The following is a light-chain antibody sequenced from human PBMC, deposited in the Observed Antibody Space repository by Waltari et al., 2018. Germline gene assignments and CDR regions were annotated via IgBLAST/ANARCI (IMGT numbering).Light chain of an antibody. CDR3: QHYHSLPYT. J-gene: IGKJ2*01. V-gene: IGKV1-33*01. CDR2: DAS. Sequence: IQLTQSPSSLSAAVGDRVTITCQATQDITTSLSWFQQKPGKAPQLLIYDASSLQAGVPSRFSGTGSGTAFSFTIISLQPDDSATYYCQHYHSLPYTFGRGPKLQIK. CDR1: QDITTS.